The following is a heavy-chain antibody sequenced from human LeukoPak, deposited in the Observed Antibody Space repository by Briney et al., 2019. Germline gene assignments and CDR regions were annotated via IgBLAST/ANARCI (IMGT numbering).Heavy chain of an antibody. CDR3: ARGCPELRDYYDSSGYYCFDY. CDR2: INHSGST. Sequence: SETLSLTCAVYGGSFSGYYWSWIRQPPGKGLEWIGEINHSGSTNYNPSLKSRVTISVDTSKNQFSLKLSSVTAADTAVYYCARGCPELRDYYDSSGYYCFDYWGQGTLVNVSS. J-gene: IGHJ4*02. CDR1: GGSFSGYY. V-gene: IGHV4-34*01. D-gene: IGHD3-22*01.